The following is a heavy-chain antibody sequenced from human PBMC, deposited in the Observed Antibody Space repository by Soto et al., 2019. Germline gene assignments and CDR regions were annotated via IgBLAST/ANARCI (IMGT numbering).Heavy chain of an antibody. V-gene: IGHV1-46*03. D-gene: IGHD5-12*01. CDR1: GYTFTGYY. Sequence: ASVKVSCKASGYTFTGYYMHWVRQAPGQGLEWMGIINPSGGSTSYAQKFQGRVTMTRDTSTSTVYMELSSLRSEDTAVYYCATIVATPYFDYWGQGTLVTVSS. CDR2: INPSGGST. CDR3: ATIVATPYFDY. J-gene: IGHJ4*02.